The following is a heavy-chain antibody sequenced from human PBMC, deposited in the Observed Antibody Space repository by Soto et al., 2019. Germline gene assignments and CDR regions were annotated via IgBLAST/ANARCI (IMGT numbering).Heavy chain of an antibody. J-gene: IGHJ3*02. CDR1: GYTFTSYY. Sequence: ASVKVSCKASGYTFTSYYMHWVRQAPGQGLEWMGIINPSGGSTSYAQKFQGRVTTTRDTSTSTVYMELSSLRSEDTAVYYCARDLLTYYYGSGRHDAFDIWGQGTMVTVSS. D-gene: IGHD3-10*01. CDR2: INPSGGST. V-gene: IGHV1-46*01. CDR3: ARDLLTYYYGSGRHDAFDI.